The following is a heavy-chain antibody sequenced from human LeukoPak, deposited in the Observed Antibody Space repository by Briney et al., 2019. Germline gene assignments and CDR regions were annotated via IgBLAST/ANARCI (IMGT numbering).Heavy chain of an antibody. V-gene: IGHV4-34*01. J-gene: IGHJ2*01. CDR2: INHSGRT. Sequence: SETLSLTCVVHGGSLRGYYWSWLRQTPGKGLEWIGEINHSGRTKYNPSLKSRVTISVEMSKNQFSLRVTSVTAADTAVFYCARGRGETTVIDWYFGLWGRGNLVSVSS. D-gene: IGHD4-17*01. CDR3: ARGRGETTVIDWYFGL. CDR1: GGSLRGYY.